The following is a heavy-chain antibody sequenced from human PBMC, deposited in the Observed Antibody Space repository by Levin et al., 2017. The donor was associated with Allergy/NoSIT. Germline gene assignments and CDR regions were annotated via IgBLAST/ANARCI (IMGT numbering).Heavy chain of an antibody. J-gene: IGHJ4*02. CDR3: ARLPLNGHSNGYVDS. V-gene: IGHV4-59*01. CDR2: LYDSGGS. Sequence: SETLSLTCTVSGGSINNYYWTWIRQTPGTGLEWFGNLYDSGGSNANPSFGSRFSISLDRSQNQFYLRLNSVTAADTAVYYCARLPLNGHSNGYVDSWGQGILVTVSS. CDR1: GGSINNYY. D-gene: IGHD4-11*01.